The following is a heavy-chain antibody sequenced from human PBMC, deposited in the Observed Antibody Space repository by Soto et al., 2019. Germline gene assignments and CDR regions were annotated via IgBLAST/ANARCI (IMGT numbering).Heavy chain of an antibody. D-gene: IGHD3-22*01. Sequence: EVQLLESGGGLAQPGGSLRLACAASGFSFSSYVMSWVRQAPGKGLEWVSSISSSGDRTYYTDSVKGRLTISRDNSKNTLYLQMNNLGAEDTAVYYCAKEIYYYDSSGYPWGGSFDYWGQGTLVTVSS. CDR1: GFSFSSYV. V-gene: IGHV3-23*01. CDR2: ISSSGDRT. CDR3: AKEIYYYDSSGYPWGGSFDY. J-gene: IGHJ4*02.